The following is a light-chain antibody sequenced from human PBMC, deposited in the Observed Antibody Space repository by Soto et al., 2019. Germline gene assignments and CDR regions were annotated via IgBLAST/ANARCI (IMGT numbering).Light chain of an antibody. CDR1: QSVSRTY. J-gene: IGKJ2*01. CDR2: GAS. CDR3: QQYGSSSYT. Sequence: EIVLTQSPGTLSLSPGERATLSCRASQSVSRTYLAWYQQNPGQAPRLLIYGASSRATGIPDRFSGSGSGTNFTLTISRLEPEDIAVYFCQQYGSSSYTLGQGTKLEIK. V-gene: IGKV3-20*01.